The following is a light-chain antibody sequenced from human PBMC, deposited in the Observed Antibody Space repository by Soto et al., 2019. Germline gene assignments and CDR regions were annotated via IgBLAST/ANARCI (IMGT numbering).Light chain of an antibody. CDR1: QNIHNH. CDR2: XXX. V-gene: IGKV3-15*01. J-gene: IGKJ4*01. Sequence: EKLMSQSPATLSVSPGERVTLSCRASQNIHNHMSWFLQXXGXXXRXXXXXXXIRAADVPARFSGSWSGTEFTLTINSLQSEDFAVYYCQQYDAWPLTFGGGTKVDIK. CDR3: QQYDAWPLT.